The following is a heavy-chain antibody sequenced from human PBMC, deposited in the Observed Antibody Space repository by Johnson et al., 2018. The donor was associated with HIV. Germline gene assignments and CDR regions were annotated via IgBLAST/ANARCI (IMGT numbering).Heavy chain of an antibody. CDR1: GFSVSSSYA. V-gene: IGHV3-23*04. Sequence: VQLVESGGVLVQPGGSLRLSCAAHGFSVSSSYAMSWVRQAPGKGLEWVSTISGSGGSTYYADSVKGLFTISRDNSKNTLYLQMNSLRAEDTAVYYCAKSTVGATYDAFDVWGQGTIVTVSS. J-gene: IGHJ3*01. CDR3: AKSTVGATYDAFDV. CDR2: ISGSGGST. D-gene: IGHD1-26*01.